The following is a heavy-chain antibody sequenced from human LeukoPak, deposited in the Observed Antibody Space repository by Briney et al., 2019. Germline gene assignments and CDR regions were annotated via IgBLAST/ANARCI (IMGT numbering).Heavy chain of an antibody. CDR3: ASNYYDSSGCYYYFDY. Sequence: PSETLSLTCTVSGGSISSYYCSWIRQPPGKGLEWIGYIYYSGSTNYNPSLKSRVTISADTSKNQFSLKLSSVTAADTAVCYCASNYYDSSGCYYYFDYWGQGTLVTVSS. CDR2: IYYSGST. D-gene: IGHD3-22*01. V-gene: IGHV4-59*01. J-gene: IGHJ4*02. CDR1: GGSISSYY.